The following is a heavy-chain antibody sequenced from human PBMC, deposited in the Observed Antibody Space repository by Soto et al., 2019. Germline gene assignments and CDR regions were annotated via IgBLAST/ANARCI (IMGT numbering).Heavy chain of an antibody. V-gene: IGHV3-43*01. Sequence: GGSLRLSCAASGFTFDDYTMHWVRQAPGKGLEWVSLISWDGGSTYYADSVKVRFTISRDNSKNSLYLQMNSLRTEDTALYYCAKANVPGIAVAGLYYYYCMDVWGQGTTVTVSS. CDR2: ISWDGGST. CDR3: AKANVPGIAVAGLYYYYCMDV. D-gene: IGHD6-19*01. J-gene: IGHJ6*02. CDR1: GFTFDDYT.